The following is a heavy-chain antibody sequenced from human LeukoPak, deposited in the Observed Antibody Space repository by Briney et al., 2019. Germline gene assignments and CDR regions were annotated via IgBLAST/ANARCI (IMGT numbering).Heavy chain of an antibody. CDR3: ARDKIVGATFLDY. D-gene: IGHD1-26*01. V-gene: IGHV3-7*01. J-gene: IGHJ4*02. CDR1: GFTFSRHW. Sequence: GGSLRLSCEASGFTFSRHWLTWVRQAPGKGLEWVGNIDGAGGEKHYVDSVKGRFTISRDNAKNSLYLQMNSLRAEDTAVYYCARDKIVGATFLDYWGQGTLVTVSS. CDR2: IDGAGGEK.